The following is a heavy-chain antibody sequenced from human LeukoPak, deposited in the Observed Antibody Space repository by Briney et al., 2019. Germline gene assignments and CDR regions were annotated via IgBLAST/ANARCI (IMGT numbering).Heavy chain of an antibody. CDR1: GGSFSGYY. D-gene: IGHD4-23*01. Sequence: PSETLSLTCAVYGGSFSGYYWSWIRQPPGKGLEWIGEINHSGSTNYNPSLKSRVTISVDTPKNQFSLKLSSVTAADTAVYYCARGRDYGGNSGVDYWGQGTLVTVSS. V-gene: IGHV4-34*01. CDR3: ARGRDYGGNSGVDY. CDR2: INHSGST. J-gene: IGHJ4*02.